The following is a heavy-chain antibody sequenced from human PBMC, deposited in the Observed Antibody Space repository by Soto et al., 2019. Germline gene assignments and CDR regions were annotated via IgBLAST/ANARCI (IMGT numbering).Heavy chain of an antibody. J-gene: IGHJ6*02. V-gene: IGHV4-61*01. CDR1: GGSVSSGSYY. CDR3: ARENFWSGLPYCYYGMDV. D-gene: IGHD3-3*01. Sequence: SETLSLTCTVSGGSVSSGSYYWSWIRQPPGKGVEWFGYIYYSGSTNYNPSLKRRVTISVDTSKNQFSLKLSSVTAADTAVYYCARENFWSGLPYCYYGMDVWGQGTTVTV. CDR2: IYYSGST.